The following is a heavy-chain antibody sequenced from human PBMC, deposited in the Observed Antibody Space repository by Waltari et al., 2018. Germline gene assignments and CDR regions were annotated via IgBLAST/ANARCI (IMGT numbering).Heavy chain of an antibody. CDR1: IGYY. CDR2: ITGSGDYT. Sequence: IGYYTVWIRQAPGKGLEWFSFITGSGDYTNYPDSVKGRFTISRDNAKNSLYLQMSSLRAEDTAIYYCARETSGPDYWGQGTLVTVSS. V-gene: IGHV3-11*06. D-gene: IGHD5-12*01. CDR3: ARETSGPDY. J-gene: IGHJ4*02.